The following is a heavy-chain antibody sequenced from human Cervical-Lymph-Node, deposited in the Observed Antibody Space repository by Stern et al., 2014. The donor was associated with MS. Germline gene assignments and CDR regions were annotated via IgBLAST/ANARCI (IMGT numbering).Heavy chain of an antibody. J-gene: IGHJ1*01. CDR3: ARDSIAAAGAEYFQH. D-gene: IGHD6-13*01. V-gene: IGHV3-53*01. CDR2: IYIAEST. Sequence: EVQLVESGGGLIQPGGSLRLSCAASGFTVSSNYMSWVRQAPGKGLEWVSVIYIAESTSYADSVKGRFTISRDNSTNTLYLQMNSLRAEDTAVYYCARDSIAAAGAEYFQHWGQGTLVTVSS. CDR1: GFTVSSNY.